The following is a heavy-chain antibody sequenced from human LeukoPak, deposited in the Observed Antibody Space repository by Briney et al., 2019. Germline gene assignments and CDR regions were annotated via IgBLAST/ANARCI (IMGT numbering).Heavy chain of an antibody. Sequence: GASVKVSCKASGGTFSSYAISWVRQAPGQGLEWMGGIIPIFGTANYAQKFQGRVTITADESTSTAYMELSSLRSEDTAVYYCASGTVTTLDPPCPYYFDYWGQGTLVTVSS. CDR2: IIPIFGTA. D-gene: IGHD4-17*01. CDR1: GGTFSSYA. J-gene: IGHJ4*02. CDR3: ASGTVTTLDPPCPYYFDY. V-gene: IGHV1-69*13.